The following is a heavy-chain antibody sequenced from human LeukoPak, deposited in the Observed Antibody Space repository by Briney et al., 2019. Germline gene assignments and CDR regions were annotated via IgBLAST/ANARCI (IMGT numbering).Heavy chain of an antibody. CDR1: GLTFSRYG. J-gene: IGHJ4*02. CDR3: ARSYYYGSGSYYPFDY. V-gene: IGHV3-33*01. Sequence: GGSLRLSCAASGLTFSRYGMHWVGQAPGKGLEWVAVIWYDGSNKYYADSVKGRFTISRDNSKNTLYLQMNSLRAEDTAAYYCARSYYYGSGSYYPFDYWGQGTLVTVSS. CDR2: IWYDGSNK. D-gene: IGHD3-10*01.